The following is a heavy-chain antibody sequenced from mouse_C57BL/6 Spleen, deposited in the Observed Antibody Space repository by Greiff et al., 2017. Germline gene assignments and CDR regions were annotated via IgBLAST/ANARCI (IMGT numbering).Heavy chain of an antibody. CDR1: GYAFSSSW. CDR3: ANLLYYYGSRGGDY. D-gene: IGHD1-1*01. V-gene: IGHV1-82*01. Sequence: QVQLQQSGPELVKPGALVKISCKASGYAFSSSWMNWVKQRPGKGLEWIGRIYPGDGDTNYNGKFKGKATLTADKSSSTAYMQLSSLTSEDSAVYFCANLLYYYGSRGGDYWGQGTTLTVSS. J-gene: IGHJ2*01. CDR2: IYPGDGDT.